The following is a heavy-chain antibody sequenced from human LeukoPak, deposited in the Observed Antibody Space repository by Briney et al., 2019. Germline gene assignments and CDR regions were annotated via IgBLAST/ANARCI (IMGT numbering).Heavy chain of an antibody. CDR1: GGSISNTNW. CDR2: ICLTGPT. Sequence: SETLSLSCAVAGGSISNTNWWGWVRQPPGQGLEWIGEICLTGPTYYNPSLERHLTVSLDQHHQPPSHHLTSLTAADTAVYYCSRENEAFSPFGYWGQGILVTV. V-gene: IGHV4-4*02. CDR3: SRENEAFSPFGY. J-gene: IGHJ4*02.